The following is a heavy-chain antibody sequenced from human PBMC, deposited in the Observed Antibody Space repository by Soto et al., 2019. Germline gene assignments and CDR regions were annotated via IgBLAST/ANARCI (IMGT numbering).Heavy chain of an antibody. CDR3: VRRHVSATGIDWFDP. CDR2: INAANGDT. J-gene: IGHJ5*02. CDR1: GYTFTSYC. Sequence: ASVKVSCKASGYTFTSYCIHWVLQAPGQRLEWMGWINAANGDTKYSPKFQGRVTITRDTSASTAYMELSSLRSEDTAVYYCVRRHVSATGIDWFDPWGQGTLVTVSS. V-gene: IGHV1-3*01. D-gene: IGHD6-13*01.